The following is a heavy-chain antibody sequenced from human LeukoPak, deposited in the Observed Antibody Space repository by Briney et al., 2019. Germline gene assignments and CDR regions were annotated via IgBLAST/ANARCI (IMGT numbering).Heavy chain of an antibody. CDR3: AKGGTVTRSVDV. CDR1: GFTFSTYG. D-gene: IGHD4-17*01. CDR2: TSYDGRNK. J-gene: IGHJ6*04. Sequence: TGGSLRLSCAASGFTFSTYGMHWVRQAPGKGLEWVAVTSYDGRNKYYADSVKGRFTISRDISENTLYLQMNSLRAEDTAVYYCAKGGTVTRSVDVWGKGTAVTVSS. V-gene: IGHV3-30*18.